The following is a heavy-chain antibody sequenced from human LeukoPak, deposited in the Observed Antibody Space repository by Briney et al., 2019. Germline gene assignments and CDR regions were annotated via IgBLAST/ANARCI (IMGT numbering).Heavy chain of an antibody. CDR1: GFTFSDYS. J-gene: IGHJ4*02. V-gene: IGHV3-48*01. Sequence: GGSLRLSCAASGFTFSDYSMNWVRQAPGKGLEWISYIGIDSGNTNYADSVKGRFTISGDKSKNSLYLQMNSLRVEDTAVYYCARDYKYALDNWGQGTLVTVSS. CDR3: ARDYKYALDN. D-gene: IGHD5-24*01. CDR2: IGIDSGNT.